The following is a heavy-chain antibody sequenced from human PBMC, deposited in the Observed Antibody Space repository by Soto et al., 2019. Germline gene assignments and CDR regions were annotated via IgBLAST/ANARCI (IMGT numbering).Heavy chain of an antibody. CDR3: TAPPQKDYYYYYMDV. Sequence: GGSLRLSCAASGFTFSNAWMSWVRQAPGKGLEWVGRIKSKTDGGTTDYAEPVKGRFTISRDDSKNTLYLQMNSLKTEDTAVYYCTAPPQKDYYYYYMDVWGKGTTVTVSS. V-gene: IGHV3-15*01. CDR1: GFTFSNAW. J-gene: IGHJ6*03. CDR2: IKSKTDGGTT.